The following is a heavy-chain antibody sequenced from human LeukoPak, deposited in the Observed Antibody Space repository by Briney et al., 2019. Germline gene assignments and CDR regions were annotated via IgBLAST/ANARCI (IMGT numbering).Heavy chain of an antibody. CDR3: AKVAWGDHFDY. Sequence: PGGSLRLSWAVSGFTFSSYAMSWVRQAPGKGLGWVSAISGRGGSTYYADSVKGRFTISRDNSKNTLYLQMTSLGAEDTAVYYCAKVAWGDHFDYWGQGTLVTVSS. D-gene: IGHD7-27*01. V-gene: IGHV3-23*01. CDR1: GFTFSSYA. CDR2: ISGRGGST. J-gene: IGHJ4*02.